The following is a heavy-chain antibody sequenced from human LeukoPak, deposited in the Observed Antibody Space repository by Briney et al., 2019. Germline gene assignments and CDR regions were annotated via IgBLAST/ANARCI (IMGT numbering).Heavy chain of an antibody. CDR2: ISWNSGTI. D-gene: IGHD6-19*01. V-gene: IGHV3-9*01. Sequence: PGGSLRLSCAASGFIFSTYPMSWVRQAPGKGLEWISLISWNSGTIGYADSVKGRFTISRDNANNFLYLQMNSLRAEDTALYYCARAYKDRSLAGKKEFFQHWGQGTLVTVSS. J-gene: IGHJ1*01. CDR1: GFIFSTYP. CDR3: ARAYKDRSLAGKKEFFQH.